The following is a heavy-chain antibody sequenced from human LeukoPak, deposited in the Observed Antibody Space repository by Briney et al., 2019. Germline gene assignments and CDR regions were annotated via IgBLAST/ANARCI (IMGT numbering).Heavy chain of an antibody. V-gene: IGHV3-48*02. CDR2: ISSTGSAI. CDR1: GFTFSTYS. Sequence: GGSLRLSCAASGFTFSTYSLNWVRQAPGKGLEWVSYISSTGSAIYYADSVKGRFTMSRDNAKNSLYLQMNSLRDDDTAVYYCARVRNYGLDVWDQGTTVTVSS. CDR3: ARVRNYGLDV. J-gene: IGHJ6*02.